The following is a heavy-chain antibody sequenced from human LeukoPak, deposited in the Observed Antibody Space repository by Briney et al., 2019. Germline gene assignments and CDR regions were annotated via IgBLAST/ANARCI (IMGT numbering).Heavy chain of an antibody. CDR3: ARVTYDFWSGYSRGWFDP. CDR1: GFTFSSYW. D-gene: IGHD3-3*01. V-gene: IGHV3-7*01. CDR2: IKQDGSEK. J-gene: IGHJ5*02. Sequence: LGGSLRLSCAASGFTFSSYWMSWVRQAPGKGLEWVANIKQDGSEKYYVDSVRGRFTISTDNAKNSLYLQMDSLRVEDTAVYYCARVTYDFWSGYSRGWFDPWGQGTLVTVSS.